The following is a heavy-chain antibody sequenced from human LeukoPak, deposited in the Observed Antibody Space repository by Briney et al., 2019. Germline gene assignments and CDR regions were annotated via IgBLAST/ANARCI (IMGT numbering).Heavy chain of an antibody. CDR3: ARDYYYDSSGYRIFDY. J-gene: IGHJ4*02. CDR2: IKNDGTVK. V-gene: IGHV3-7*01. D-gene: IGHD3-22*01. Sequence: GGSLTLSCAASGFTFSYHWMTWVRQAPGKGLEWVANIKNDGTVKNYVDSVKGRFTISRDNAKNSLYLQMNSLRAEDTAVYYCARDYYYDSSGYRIFDYWGQGTLVTVSS. CDR1: GFTFSYHW.